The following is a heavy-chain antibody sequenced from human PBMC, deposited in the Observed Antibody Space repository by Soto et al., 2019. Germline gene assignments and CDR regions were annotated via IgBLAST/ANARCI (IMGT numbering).Heavy chain of an antibody. CDR2: IYYSGST. CDR1: GGSISSSSYY. Sequence: SETLSLTCTVSGGSISSSSYYWGWIRQPPGQGLEWIGSIYYSGSTYYNPSHQSRLSISVDTSKNQFSLKLSSVTAADTAVYYCARLKQQPGAYWGQGTLVTVSS. J-gene: IGHJ4*02. D-gene: IGHD5-18*01. CDR3: ARLKQQPGAY. V-gene: IGHV4-39*01.